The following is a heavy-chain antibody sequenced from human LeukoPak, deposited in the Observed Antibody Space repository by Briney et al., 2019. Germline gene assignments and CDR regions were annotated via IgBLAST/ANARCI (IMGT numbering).Heavy chain of an antibody. D-gene: IGHD6-6*01. CDR2: INPNSGGT. V-gene: IGHV1-2*02. J-gene: IGHJ6*03. Sequence: ASVKVSCKASRYTFTGYYMHWVRQAPGQGLEWMGWINPNSGGTNYAQKFQGRVTMTRDTSISTAYMELSRLRSDDTAVYYCARDPEAARSYYYYHMDVWGKGTTVTVSS. CDR3: ARDPEAARSYYYYHMDV. CDR1: RYTFTGYY.